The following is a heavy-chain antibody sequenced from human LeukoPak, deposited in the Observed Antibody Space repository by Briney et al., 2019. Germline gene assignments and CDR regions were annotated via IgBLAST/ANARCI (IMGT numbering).Heavy chain of an antibody. CDR1: GFTFSSYA. J-gene: IGHJ4*02. CDR2: ISGSGGST. V-gene: IGHV3-23*01. CDR3: AKVSAHGYSPADH. D-gene: IGHD3-22*01. Sequence: GGSLRLSCVASGFTFSSYAMSWVRQAPGKGLEWVSAISGSGGSTYYADSVKGRFTISRDNSKNTLYLQMNSLRAEDTAVYYCAKVSAHGYSPADHWGQGTLVTVSS.